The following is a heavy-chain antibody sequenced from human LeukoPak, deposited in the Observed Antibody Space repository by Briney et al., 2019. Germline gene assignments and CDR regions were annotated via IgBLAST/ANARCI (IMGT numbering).Heavy chain of an antibody. D-gene: IGHD6-13*01. CDR1: GFTFSSYA. CDR2: ISSEGGST. CDR3: ARDIKGQQLVLSMSDY. J-gene: IGHJ4*02. V-gene: IGHV3-64*04. Sequence: QTGGSLRLSCSASGFTFSSYAMHWVRQAPGKGLEYVSSISSEGGSTYYADSVKGRFTITRDNSKNTLYLQMNSLRLEDTAVYYCARDIKGQQLVLSMSDYWGQGTLVTVSS.